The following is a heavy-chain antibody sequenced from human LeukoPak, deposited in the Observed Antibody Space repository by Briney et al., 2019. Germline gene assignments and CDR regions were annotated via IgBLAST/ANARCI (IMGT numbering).Heavy chain of an antibody. CDR3: ARDPPFLFLDLSPSPRS. J-gene: IGHJ5*02. CDR1: GFTFSSYS. D-gene: IGHD3-3*01. Sequence: GGSLRLSCAASGFTFSSYSMNWVRQAPGKGLEWVSYISSSSSTIYYADSVKGRFTISRDNAKNSLYLQMNSLRAEDTAVYYCARDPPFLFLDLSPSPRSWGQGTLVTVSS. V-gene: IGHV3-48*01. CDR2: ISSSSSTI.